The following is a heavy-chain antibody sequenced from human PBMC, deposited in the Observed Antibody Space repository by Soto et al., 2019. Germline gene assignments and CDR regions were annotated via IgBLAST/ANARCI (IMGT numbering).Heavy chain of an antibody. J-gene: IGHJ4*02. V-gene: IGHV4-59*08. CDR3: ARRYGTCFDY. CDR2: IYYSGST. Sequence: SETLSLTCTVSGGSISSSYWSWIRQSPGKGLEWVGYIYYSGSTNYNPSLKSRITISIDTSKNQFSLKLSSVTAADTAVYYCARRYGTCFDYWGQGTLVTVSS. D-gene: IGHD5-18*01. CDR1: GGSISSSY.